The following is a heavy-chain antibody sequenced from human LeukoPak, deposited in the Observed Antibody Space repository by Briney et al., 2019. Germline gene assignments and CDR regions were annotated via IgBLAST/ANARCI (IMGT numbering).Heavy chain of an antibody. CDR2: IQNSGNR. CDR3: ARRRNWADYMDV. D-gene: IGHD3-16*01. V-gene: IGHV4-39*01. J-gene: IGHJ6*03. CDR1: GDSIINNDYS. Sequence: SETLSLTCIVSGDSIINNDYSWDWIRQPPGKGLEWIGSIQNSGNRYSNLSLRSRVTLSIDTSKNQFSLKVSSVTAADTALYYCARRRNWADYMDVWGKGTTVTVSS.